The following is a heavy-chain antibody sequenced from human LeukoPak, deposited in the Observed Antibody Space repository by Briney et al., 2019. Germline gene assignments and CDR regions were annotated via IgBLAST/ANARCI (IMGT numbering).Heavy chain of an antibody. J-gene: IGHJ4*02. CDR1: GFTFSSYG. V-gene: IGHV3-30*05. CDR2: ISYDGSNK. CDR3: AREVVVVVAAVGGRYYFDY. Sequence: GGSLRLSCAASGFTFSSYGMHWVRQAPGKGLEWVAVISYDGSNKYYADSVKGRFTISRDNSKNTLYLQMNSLRAEDTAVYYCAREVVVVVAAVGGRYYFDYWGQGTLVTVSS. D-gene: IGHD2-15*01.